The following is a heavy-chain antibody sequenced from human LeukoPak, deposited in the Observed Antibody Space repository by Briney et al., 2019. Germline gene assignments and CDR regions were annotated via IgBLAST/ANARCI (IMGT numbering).Heavy chain of an antibody. CDR3: ARVTPGNYDFFPSFDP. Sequence: ASVKVSCKASGYTFTSYAMNWVRQAPGQGLEWMGWINTNTGNPTYAQGFTGRFVFSLDTSVSTAYLQISSLKAEDTAVYYCARVTPGNYDFFPSFDPWGQGTLVTVSS. D-gene: IGHD3-3*01. V-gene: IGHV7-4-1*02. CDR2: INTNTGNP. CDR1: GYTFTSYA. J-gene: IGHJ5*02.